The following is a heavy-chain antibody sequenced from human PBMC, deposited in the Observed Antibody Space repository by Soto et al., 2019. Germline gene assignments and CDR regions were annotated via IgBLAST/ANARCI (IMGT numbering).Heavy chain of an antibody. CDR2: IYYSGST. CDR3: AMITIFGVVTSNMDV. CDR1: GGSISSYY. D-gene: IGHD3-3*01. V-gene: IGHV4-59*08. J-gene: IGHJ6*03. Sequence: SETLSLTCTVSGGSISSYYWSWIRQPPGKGLEWIGYIYYSGSTNYNPSLKSRVTISVDTSKNQFSLKLSSVTAADTAVYYCAMITIFGVVTSNMDVWGKGTTVTVSS.